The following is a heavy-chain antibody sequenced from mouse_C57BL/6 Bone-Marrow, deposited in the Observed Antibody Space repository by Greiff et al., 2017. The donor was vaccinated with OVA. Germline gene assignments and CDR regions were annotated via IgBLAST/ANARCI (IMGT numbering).Heavy chain of an antibody. CDR2: IRSKSSNYAT. Sequence: EVQLVESGGGLVQPKGSLKLSCAASGFTFNTYAMHWVRQAPGKGLEWVARIRSKSSNYATYYADSVKDRFTISRDDSKSMLYLQMNNLKTEDTAMDYCVRAREVVATGDYWGQGTTLTVSS. CDR1: GFTFNTYA. V-gene: IGHV10-3*01. CDR3: VRAREVVATGDY. J-gene: IGHJ2*01. D-gene: IGHD1-1*01.